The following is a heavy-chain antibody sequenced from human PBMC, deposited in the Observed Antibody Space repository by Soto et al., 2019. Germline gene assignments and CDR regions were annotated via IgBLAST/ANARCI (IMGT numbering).Heavy chain of an antibody. Sequence: SETLSLTCTVSGGSISRGDYYWSWIRQPPGKGLEWIGYIYYSGSTFYNPSLKNRVTISLDTSKIQFSLKLSSVTAADTAVYYCVRGVGDNWFDPWGQGTLVTVSS. V-gene: IGHV4-30-4*01. CDR2: IYYSGST. J-gene: IGHJ5*02. CDR1: GGSISRGDYY. D-gene: IGHD1-26*01. CDR3: VRGVGDNWFDP.